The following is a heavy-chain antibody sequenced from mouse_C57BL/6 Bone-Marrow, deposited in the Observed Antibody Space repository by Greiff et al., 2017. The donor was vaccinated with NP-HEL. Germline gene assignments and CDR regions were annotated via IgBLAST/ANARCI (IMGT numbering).Heavy chain of an antibody. D-gene: IGHD2-2*01. Sequence: EVMLVESGGGLVKPGGSLKLSCAASGFTFSSYAMSWVRQTPEKRLEWVATISDGGSYTYYPDNVKGRFTISRDNAKNNLYLQMSHLKSEDTAMYYCARLWLRRGYYFDYWGQGTTLTVSS. CDR2: ISDGGSYT. CDR1: GFTFSSYA. CDR3: ARLWLRRGYYFDY. V-gene: IGHV5-4*03. J-gene: IGHJ2*01.